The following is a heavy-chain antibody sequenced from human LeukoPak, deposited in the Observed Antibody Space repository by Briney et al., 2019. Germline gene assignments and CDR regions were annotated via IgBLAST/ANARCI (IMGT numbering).Heavy chain of an antibody. CDR3: AELGITMIGGV. V-gene: IGHV3-21*01. CDR2: ISSSSSFI. Sequence: AGGSLRLSCAASGFTFSSYSMNWVRQAPGKGLEWVSSISSSSSFIYYADSVKGRFTISRDNAKNSLYLQMNSLRAEDTAVYYCAELGITMIGGVWGKGTTVTISS. D-gene: IGHD3-10*02. J-gene: IGHJ6*04. CDR1: GFTFSSYS.